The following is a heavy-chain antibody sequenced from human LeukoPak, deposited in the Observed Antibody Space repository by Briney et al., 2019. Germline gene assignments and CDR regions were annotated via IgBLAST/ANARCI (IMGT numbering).Heavy chain of an antibody. CDR2: ISYDGSNK. D-gene: IGHD3-22*01. CDR1: GFTFSSYA. V-gene: IGHV3-30-3*01. Sequence: GGSLRLSCAASGFTFSSYAMHWVRQAPGKGLEWVAVISYDGSNKYYADSVKGRFTISRDNSKNTLYLQMNSLRAEDTAVYYCARVKPSYYYDRSGYYYGNYWGQGTLVTVSS. J-gene: IGHJ4*02. CDR3: ARVKPSYYYDRSGYYYGNY.